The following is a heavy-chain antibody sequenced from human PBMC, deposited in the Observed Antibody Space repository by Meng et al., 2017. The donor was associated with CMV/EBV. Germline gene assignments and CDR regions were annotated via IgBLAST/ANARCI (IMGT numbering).Heavy chain of an antibody. J-gene: IGHJ6*02. CDR1: GFTFSSYA. CDR2: ISYDGSNK. V-gene: IGHV3-30*04. D-gene: IGHD2-21*01. Sequence: GESLKISCAASGFTFSSYAMHWVRQAPGKGLEWVAVISYDGSNKYYADSVKGRFTISRDNSKNPLYLQMNSLRAEDTAVYYCAKLAYCGGDCDPSDISPPNHYYYYGMDVWGQGTTVTVSS. CDR3: AKLAYCGGDCDPSDISPPNHYYYYGMDV.